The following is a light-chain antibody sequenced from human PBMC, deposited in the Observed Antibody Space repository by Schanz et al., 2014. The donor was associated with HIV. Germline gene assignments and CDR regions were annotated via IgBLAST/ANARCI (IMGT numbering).Light chain of an antibody. CDR3: SSYTSSNTLYVL. V-gene: IGLV2-14*01. CDR2: DVT. J-gene: IGLJ3*02. CDR1: SSDVGGYDF. Sequence: QSALTQPASVSGSPGQSINISCTGTSSDVGGYDFVSWHQQHPGKAPKLMIFDVTDRPSGVSSRFSGSKSGNTASLTISGLQVEDEADYFCSSYTSSNTLYVLFGGGTKVTVL.